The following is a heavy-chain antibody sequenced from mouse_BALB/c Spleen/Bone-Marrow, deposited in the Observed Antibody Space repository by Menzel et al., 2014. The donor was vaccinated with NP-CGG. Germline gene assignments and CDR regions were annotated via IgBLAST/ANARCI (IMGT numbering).Heavy chain of an antibody. CDR3: ARNYGYGKSFAY. J-gene: IGHJ3*01. CDR2: IDPANGNT. CDR1: GFNIKDTY. V-gene: IGHV14-3*02. Sequence: EVQLQQSGAELVKPGASVKLSCTASGFNIKDTYMHWVKQRPEQGLEWIGRIDPANGNTKYDPKFQGKATITADTSSNTAGLQLSSLTSEGTAVYYCARNYGYGKSFAYWGQGTLVTVSA. D-gene: IGHD2-2*01.